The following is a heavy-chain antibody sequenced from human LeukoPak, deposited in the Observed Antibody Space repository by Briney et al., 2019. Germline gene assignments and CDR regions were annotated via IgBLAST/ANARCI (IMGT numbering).Heavy chain of an antibody. CDR1: NGSFSGYF. J-gene: IGHJ4*01. CDR3: ARGRGYNWDQIYFVY. V-gene: IGHV4-34*01. D-gene: IGHD1-20*01. CDR2: INHSGSS. Sequence: SSETLSLTCAVPNGSFSGYFWSWLRQPPGKGLERIGDINHSGSSHYNPSLKNRAVMSIDTSKNEFSLRLTSVTAADTAVYYCARGRGYNWDQIYFVYWGHGTLVTVSS.